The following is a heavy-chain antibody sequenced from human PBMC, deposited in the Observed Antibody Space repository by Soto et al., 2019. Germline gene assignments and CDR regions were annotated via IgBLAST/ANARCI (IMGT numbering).Heavy chain of an antibody. D-gene: IGHD3-22*01. CDR3: ASGRYDASGYFDY. Sequence: SVKVSCKGSGNTFTYGYLHWFRHAPLQALECMGWITPFNGNTKYAQKFQDRVTFTGDTSLNTAYMELSSLRSDDTAMFYCASGRYDASGYFDYWGQGTLVTVSS. V-gene: IGHV1-45*02. CDR2: ITPFNGNT. CDR1: GNTFTYGY. J-gene: IGHJ4*02.